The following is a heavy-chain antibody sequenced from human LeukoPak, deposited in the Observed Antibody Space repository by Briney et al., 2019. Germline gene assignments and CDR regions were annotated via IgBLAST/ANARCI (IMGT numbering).Heavy chain of an antibody. D-gene: IGHD2-21*01. J-gene: IGHJ3*02. CDR1: GYTFPNYG. V-gene: IGHV1-18*01. CDR2: ISAYNGNT. Sequence: GASVKVSFKASGYTFPNYGISWVRQAPGQGREWMGWISAYNGNTNYAQKLQGRLAMTTDTSTSTAYMELRSLRSDDPAVYYCARGGLILWWSGAFDIWGQGTMVTVSS. CDR3: ARGGLILWWSGAFDI.